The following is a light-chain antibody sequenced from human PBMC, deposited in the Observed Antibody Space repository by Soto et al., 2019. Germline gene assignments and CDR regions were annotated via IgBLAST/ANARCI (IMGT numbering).Light chain of an antibody. CDR3: SSYTSSTTWV. CDR2: DVS. CDR1: SSDVGGYNY. J-gene: IGLJ3*02. Sequence: QSALTQPASVSGSPGQSIAISCTGSSSDVGGYNYVSWYQHHPGNGPKLMIYDVSTRPSGVSDRFSGSKSGNTASLTISGLQSEDEADYYCSSYTSSTTWVFGGGTKLTVL. V-gene: IGLV2-14*01.